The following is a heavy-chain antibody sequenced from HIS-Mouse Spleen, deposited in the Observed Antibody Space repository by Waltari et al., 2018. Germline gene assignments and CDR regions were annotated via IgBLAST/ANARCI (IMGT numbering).Heavy chain of an antibody. CDR1: GGSISSSSYY. J-gene: IGHJ2*01. Sequence: QLQLQESGPGLVKPSETLSLTCTVSGGSISSSSYYWGWIRQPPGTGLEWIGSIYYSGSTYYNPSLKGRVTISVDTSKNQFPLKLSSVTAADTAVYYCAREIPYSSSWYDWYFDLWGRGTLVTVSS. CDR3: AREIPYSSSWYDWYFDL. V-gene: IGHV4-39*07. D-gene: IGHD6-13*01. CDR2: IYYSGST.